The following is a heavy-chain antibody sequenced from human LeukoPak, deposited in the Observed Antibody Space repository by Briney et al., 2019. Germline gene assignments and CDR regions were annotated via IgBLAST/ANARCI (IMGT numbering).Heavy chain of an antibody. CDR2: ISAYNGNT. CDR3: ARVRGKAVAGKGDAFDI. D-gene: IGHD6-19*01. V-gene: IGHV1-18*01. J-gene: IGHJ3*02. Sequence: ASVKVSCKASGYTFTSYGISWVRQAPGQGLEWMGWISAYNGNTNYAQKLQGRVTMTTDTSTSTAYMELRSLRSDDTAVYYCARVRGKAVAGKGDAFDIWGQGTMVTVSS. CDR1: GYTFTSYG.